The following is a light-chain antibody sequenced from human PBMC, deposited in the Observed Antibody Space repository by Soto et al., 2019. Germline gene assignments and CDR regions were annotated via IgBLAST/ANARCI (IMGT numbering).Light chain of an antibody. J-gene: IGLJ1*01. CDR3: CSYAGSSTLYV. CDR2: EGS. V-gene: IGLV2-23*01. CDR1: SSDVGSYNL. Sequence: QSVLTQPASVSGSPGQSITISCNGTSSDVGSYNLVSWYQQHPGKAPKLMIYEGSKRPSGVSNRFSGSKSGNTASLTISGLQAEDEADYYCCSYAGSSTLYVFGTGTKVTVL.